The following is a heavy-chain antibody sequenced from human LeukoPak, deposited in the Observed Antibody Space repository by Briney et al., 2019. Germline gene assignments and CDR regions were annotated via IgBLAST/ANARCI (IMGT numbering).Heavy chain of an antibody. D-gene: IGHD3-16*02. CDR3: AREIEHNDYVWGSDRYTGWYFDL. CDR2: FFQSGST. V-gene: IGHV4-30-2*01. J-gene: IGHJ2*01. Sequence: SETLSLTCVLSRDSIRWGVYSWIWIRQPPGKGLEWIGYFFQSGSTAYNPSLKSRVPISLDRPKNQIFLRLASLNAPGPAVYYCAREIEHNDYVWGSDRYTGWYFDLWGRGTLVVVSS. CDR1: RDSIRWGVYS.